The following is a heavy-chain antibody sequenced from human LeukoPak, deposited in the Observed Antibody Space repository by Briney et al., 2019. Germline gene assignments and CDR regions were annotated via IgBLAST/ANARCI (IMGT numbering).Heavy chain of an antibody. V-gene: IGHV3-7*01. CDR3: ARDPYCEGGGYFDY. D-gene: IGHD1-26*01. J-gene: IGHJ4*02. CDR2: IKQDGSEK. Sequence: GGSLRLSCAASGFTFSSYWMSWVRQAPGKGLEWVANIKQDGSEKYYVDSVKGRFTISRDNAKNSLYLQMNSLRAEDTAVYYCARDPYCEGGGYFDYWGQGTLVTVSS. CDR1: GFTFSSYW.